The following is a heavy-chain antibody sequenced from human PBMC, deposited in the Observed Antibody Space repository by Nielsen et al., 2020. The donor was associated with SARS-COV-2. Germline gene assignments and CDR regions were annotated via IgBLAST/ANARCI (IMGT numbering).Heavy chain of an antibody. J-gene: IGHJ3*02. V-gene: IGHV3-11*03. CDR1: GFTFSDYY. CDR2: ISSSSSYT. Sequence: GESLKISCAASGFTFSDYYMSWIRQAPRKGLEWVSYISSSSSYTNYADSVKGRFTISRDNAKNSLYLQMNSLRAEDTAVYYCARLVDAFDIWGQGTMVTVSS. CDR3: ARLVDAFDI.